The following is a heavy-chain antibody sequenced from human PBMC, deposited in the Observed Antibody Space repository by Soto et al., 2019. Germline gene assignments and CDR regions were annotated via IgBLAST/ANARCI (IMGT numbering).Heavy chain of an antibody. CDR3: ARDRGYGSGSPSCMDV. J-gene: IGHJ6*02. V-gene: IGHV4-31*03. Sequence: QVQLQESGPGLVKPSQTLSLTCTVSGGSISSGGYYWSWIRQHPGKGLERIGYIYYSGSTYYNPSLKSRVTISVDTSKNQFSLNLSSVTAADTAVYYCARDRGYGSGSPSCMDVWGQGTTVTVSS. CDR1: GGSISSGGYY. CDR2: IYYSGST. D-gene: IGHD3-10*01.